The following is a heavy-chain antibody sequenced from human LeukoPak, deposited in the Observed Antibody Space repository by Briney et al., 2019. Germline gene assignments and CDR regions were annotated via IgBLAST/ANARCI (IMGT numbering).Heavy chain of an antibody. Sequence: GGSLRLSCAASGFTFSNYGMRWVRQAPGKGLEWVAVIWYDGSNKYYADSVKGRFTISRDNAKNSLYLQMNSLRAEDTAVYYCAGSYYDSSGYSGPDAFDIWGQGTTVTVSS. CDR1: GFTFSNYG. CDR3: AGSYYDSSGYSGPDAFDI. J-gene: IGHJ3*02. CDR2: IWYDGSNK. V-gene: IGHV3-33*03. D-gene: IGHD3-22*01.